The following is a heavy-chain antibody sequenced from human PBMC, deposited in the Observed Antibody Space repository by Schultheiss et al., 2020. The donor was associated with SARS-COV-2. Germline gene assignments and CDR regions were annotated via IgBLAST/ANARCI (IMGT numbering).Heavy chain of an antibody. J-gene: IGHJ5*02. V-gene: IGHV2-70*04. CDR2: IDWDDDK. CDR1: GFSLSTSGMR. D-gene: IGHD3-22*01. Sequence: SGPTLVKPTQTLTLTCTFSGFSLSTSGMRVSWIRQPPGKALEWLARIDWDDDKFYSTSLKTRLTISKDTSKNQVVLTMTNMDPVDTATYYCALMATCDYYGRRGYENNWFDPLGQGGLVTVA. CDR3: ALMATCDYYGRRGYENNWFDP.